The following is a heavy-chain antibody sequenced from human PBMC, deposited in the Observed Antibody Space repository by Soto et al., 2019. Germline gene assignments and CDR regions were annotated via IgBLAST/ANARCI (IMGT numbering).Heavy chain of an antibody. J-gene: IGHJ4*02. D-gene: IGHD5-12*01. V-gene: IGHV3-23*01. CDR3: AKNPPVASQLARFAY. CDR1: GFTFSSYA. CDR2: IRGSGGST. Sequence: GSLRLSCAASGFTFSSYAMSWVRQAPGKGLEWVSAIRGSGGSTYYADSVKGRFTISRDNSKNTLYLQMNSLRAEDTAVYYCAKNPPVASQLARFAYWDQGTPVTVSS.